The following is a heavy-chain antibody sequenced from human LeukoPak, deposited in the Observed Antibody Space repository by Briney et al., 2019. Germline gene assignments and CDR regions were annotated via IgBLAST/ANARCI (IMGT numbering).Heavy chain of an antibody. D-gene: IGHD6-13*01. J-gene: IGHJ4*02. CDR2: ISAYNGNT. V-gene: IGHV1-18*01. CDR3: ARVAAADYFDY. Sequence: ASVKVSCKASGYKFTNYGITWVRQAPGQGLEWMGWISAYNGNTNYAQNLQGRVTMTTDTSTSTAYMELRSLRSDDTAVYYCARVAAADYFDYWGQGTLVTVSS. CDR1: GYKFTNYG.